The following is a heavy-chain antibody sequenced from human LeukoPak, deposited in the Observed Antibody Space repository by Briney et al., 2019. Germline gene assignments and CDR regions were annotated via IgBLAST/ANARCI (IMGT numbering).Heavy chain of an antibody. CDR3: ARGPMTAAGSKDGMDV. D-gene: IGHD6-13*01. Sequence: GRSLRLSCAASGFTFSSYGMHWVRQAPGKGLEWVAVIWYDGSIKFYVDSVKGRFTISRDNSKNTLYLQMNSLRAEDTAVYYCARGPMTAAGSKDGMDVWGQGTTVTVSS. J-gene: IGHJ6*02. CDR2: IWYDGSIK. V-gene: IGHV3-33*01. CDR1: GFTFSSYG.